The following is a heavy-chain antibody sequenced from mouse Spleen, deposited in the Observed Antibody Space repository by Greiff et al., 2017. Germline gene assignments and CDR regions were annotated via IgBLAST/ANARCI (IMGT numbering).Heavy chain of an antibody. CDR2: IDPSDSYT. V-gene: IGHV1-50*01. Sequence: QVQLQQPGAELVKPGASVKLSCKASGYTFTSYWMQWVKQRPGQGLEWIGEIDPSDSYTNYNQKFKGKATLTVDTSSSIAYMQLSSLTSEDSAVYFCARYNGTRYYFDYSGEGTTLTVSS. J-gene: IGHJ2*01. D-gene: IGHD2-3*01. CDR3: ARYNGTRYYFDY. CDR1: GYTFTSYW.